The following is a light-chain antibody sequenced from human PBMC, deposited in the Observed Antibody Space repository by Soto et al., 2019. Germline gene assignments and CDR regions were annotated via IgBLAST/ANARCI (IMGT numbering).Light chain of an antibody. V-gene: IGLV2-8*01. CDR3: RSTAGNNNLV. CDR2: EVS. J-gene: IGLJ3*02. CDR1: SSDVGGHNY. Sequence: QSALTQSPSASGSPGQSVTISCTGTSSDVGGHNYVSWYQHHPGKAPKLIIYEVSKRPSGVPDRFSGSKSANTASLTVSGLQAEDEAFYYCRSTAGNNNLVFGGGTKLTVL.